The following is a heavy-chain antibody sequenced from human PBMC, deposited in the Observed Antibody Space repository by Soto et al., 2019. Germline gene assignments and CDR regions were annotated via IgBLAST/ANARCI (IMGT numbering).Heavy chain of an antibody. CDR3: ASEAISSDYFDY. Sequence: EVQLVETGGGLIQPGGSLRLSCAASGFTVSSNYMSWVRQAPGQGLEWVSFIYSGGRTYYADSVKGRFTISRDNSKNTLYLQMNSLRAEDTAVYYCASEAISSDYFDYWGQGTLVIVSS. CDR2: IYSGGRT. J-gene: IGHJ4*02. CDR1: GFTVSSNY. D-gene: IGHD3-22*01. V-gene: IGHV3-53*02.